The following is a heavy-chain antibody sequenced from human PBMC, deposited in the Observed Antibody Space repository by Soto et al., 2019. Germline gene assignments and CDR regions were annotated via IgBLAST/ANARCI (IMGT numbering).Heavy chain of an antibody. D-gene: IGHD3-3*01. CDR2: ISGSGGST. V-gene: IGHV3-23*01. J-gene: IGHJ3*02. Sequence: GGSLRLSCAASGFTFSSYAMSWVRQAPGKGLEWVSAISGSGGSTYYADSVKGRFTISRDNSKNTLYLQMNSLRAEDTAVYYCACAPRSGSPPDAFDIWGQGTMVTVAS. CDR1: GFTFSSYA. CDR3: ACAPRSGSPPDAFDI.